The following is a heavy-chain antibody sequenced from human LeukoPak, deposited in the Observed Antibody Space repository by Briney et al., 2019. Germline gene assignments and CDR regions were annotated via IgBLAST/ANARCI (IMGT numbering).Heavy chain of an antibody. J-gene: IGHJ5*02. CDR1: GFTFSSYS. CDR2: ISSSSSTI. D-gene: IGHD6-19*01. Sequence: GGSLRLSCAASGFTFSSYSMNWVRQAPGKGLEWVSYISSSSSTIYYADSVKGRFTISRDNAKNSLYLQMNSLRDEDTAVYYCARVVAGTGNNWFDPWGQGTLVTVSS. V-gene: IGHV3-48*02. CDR3: ARVVAGTGNNWFDP.